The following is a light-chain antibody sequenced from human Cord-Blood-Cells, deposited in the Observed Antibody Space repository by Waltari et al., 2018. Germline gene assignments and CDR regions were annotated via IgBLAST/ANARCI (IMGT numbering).Light chain of an antibody. V-gene: IGLV2-23*01. Sequence: HSALTQPAPVSGLPDQSITFPCTGISSDVGSYNLVSWYQQHPGKAPKLMIYEGSKRHSGISNRFSGSSSGNTASLTIAGRQVEDEADYYCCSYAGSSTYVFGTGTKVTVL. CDR3: CSYAGSSTYV. CDR2: EGS. CDR1: SSDVGSYNL. J-gene: IGLJ1*01.